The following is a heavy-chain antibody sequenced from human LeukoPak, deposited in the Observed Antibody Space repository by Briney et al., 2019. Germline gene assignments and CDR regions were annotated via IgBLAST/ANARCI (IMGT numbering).Heavy chain of an antibody. CDR3: ARGDYYYYYYYYIDV. CDR2: IYYSGST. Sequence: SETLSLTCTVSGDSISNYYWSWIRQPPGKGLEWIGYIYYSGSTNYNPSLKSRVTISVDTSKNQFSLELTSVTAADTAVYYCARGDYYYYYYYYIDVWGKGTTVTFSS. J-gene: IGHJ6*03. V-gene: IGHV4-59*01. D-gene: IGHD3-22*01. CDR1: GDSISNYY.